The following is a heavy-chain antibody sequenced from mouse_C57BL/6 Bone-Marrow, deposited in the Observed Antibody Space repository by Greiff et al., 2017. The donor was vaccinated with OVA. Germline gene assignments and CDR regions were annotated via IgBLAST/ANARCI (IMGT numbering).Heavy chain of an antibody. CDR3: ARSACGYDGWGGYAMDY. J-gene: IGHJ4*01. CDR1: GYTFTSYW. V-gene: IGHV1-72*01. Sequence: VQLQQPGAELVKPGASVKLSCKASGYTFTSYWMHWVKQRPGRGLEWIGRIDPNSGGTKYNEKFKSKATLTVDKPSSTAYMQLSSLTSVDSAVYEWARSACGYDGWGGYAMDYWGQGTSVTVSS. D-gene: IGHD2-2*01. CDR2: IDPNSGGT.